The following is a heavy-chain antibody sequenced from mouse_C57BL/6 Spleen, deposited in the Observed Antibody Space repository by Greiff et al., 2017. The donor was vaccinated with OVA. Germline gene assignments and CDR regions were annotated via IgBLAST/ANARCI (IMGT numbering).Heavy chain of an antibody. Sequence: LVESGAELVKPGASVKISCKASGYAFSSYWMNWVKQRPGKGLEWIGQIYPGDGDTNYNGKFKGKATLTADKSSSTAYMQLSSLTSEDSAVYFCARNGVGRGFDYWGQGTTLTVSS. D-gene: IGHD4-1*01. V-gene: IGHV1-80*01. CDR1: GYAFSSYW. CDR3: ARNGVGRGFDY. CDR2: IYPGDGDT. J-gene: IGHJ2*01.